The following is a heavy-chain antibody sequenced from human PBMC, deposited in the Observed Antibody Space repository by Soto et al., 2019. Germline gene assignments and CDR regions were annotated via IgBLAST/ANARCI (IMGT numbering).Heavy chain of an antibody. CDR3: AKDLRSYYSVDY. J-gene: IGHJ4*02. CDR2: VSGSGDGA. V-gene: IGHV3-23*01. Sequence: PGGSLRLSCAASGITFSSYAMSWFRQAPGKGLEWVSGVSGSGDGAYYADSVKGRFTISRDNSENTLYLQMNSLRAEDTAVYYCAKDLRSYYSVDYWGQGTLVTVSS. CDR1: GITFSSYA. D-gene: IGHD1-26*01.